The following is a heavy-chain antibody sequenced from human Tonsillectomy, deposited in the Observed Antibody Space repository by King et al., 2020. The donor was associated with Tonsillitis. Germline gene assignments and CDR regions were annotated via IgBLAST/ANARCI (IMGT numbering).Heavy chain of an antibody. CDR3: ARDTVTKAFDI. J-gene: IGHJ3*02. Sequence: QLVQSGAEVKKPGASVKVSCKDSNYTFTGYNINWVRQAPGQGLEWMGWISTYNGNTNYAQKLQGRVTMTTDTSTSTAYMELRSLTSDDTAVYYCARDTVTKAFDIWGQGTMVTVSS. V-gene: IGHV1-18*04. D-gene: IGHD4-17*01. CDR1: NYTFTGYN. CDR2: ISTYNGNT.